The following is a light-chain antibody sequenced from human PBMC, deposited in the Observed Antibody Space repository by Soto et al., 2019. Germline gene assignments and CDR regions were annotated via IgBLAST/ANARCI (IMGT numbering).Light chain of an antibody. CDR1: SSDVGGYNF. J-gene: IGLJ1*01. CDR3: SSLTSSITYV. CDR2: EVT. Sequence: LTQPASVSGSPGQSITISCTGTSSDVGGYNFVSWYQQHPGQAPKVIILEVTKRPSGVSNRFSGSKSGNTASLTISGLQAEDEADYYCSSLTSSITYVFGTGTKVTVL. V-gene: IGLV2-14*01.